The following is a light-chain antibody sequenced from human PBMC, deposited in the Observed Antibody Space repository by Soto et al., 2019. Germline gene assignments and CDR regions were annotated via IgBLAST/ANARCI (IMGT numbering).Light chain of an antibody. CDR3: QQYNNWPWT. J-gene: IGKJ1*01. V-gene: IGKV3-15*01. Sequence: EIVVTQAPPSGSVAPGERATGSARASQSISDTLAWYQQKPGQAPRLLIYSASRGATGFPARFSGSGSGTDFTLTISSLQSEDFAAYYCQQYNNWPWTFGQGTKVDI. CDR2: SAS. CDR1: QSISDT.